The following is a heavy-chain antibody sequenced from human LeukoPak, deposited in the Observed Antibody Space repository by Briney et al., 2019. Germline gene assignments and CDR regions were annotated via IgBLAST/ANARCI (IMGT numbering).Heavy chain of an antibody. CDR1: GGTFSSYA. Sequence: GASVKVSCKASGGTFSSYAISWVRQAPGQGLEWMGGIIPIFGTANYAQKFQGRVTITTDESTSTAYMELSSLRSEDTAVYYCARVGSSTSYYYGMDVWGQGTTVTVSS. V-gene: IGHV1-69*05. D-gene: IGHD2-2*01. CDR2: IIPIFGTA. J-gene: IGHJ6*02. CDR3: ARVGSSTSYYYGMDV.